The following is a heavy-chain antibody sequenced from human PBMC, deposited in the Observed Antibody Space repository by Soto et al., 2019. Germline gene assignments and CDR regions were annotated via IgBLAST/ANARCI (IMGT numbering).Heavy chain of an antibody. D-gene: IGHD6-13*01. CDR3: ARDRAAAGALDV. CDR1: GFTVSSKY. V-gene: IGHV3-53*01. J-gene: IGHJ6*02. Sequence: GGSLRVSCVASGFTVSSKYMGWLGQAPGKGLEWVSVIYGGGSTYYADSVKGRFTISRDNSKNTLYLQMNSLRAEDTAVYYCARDRAAAGALDVWGQGTTVTVSS. CDR2: IYGGGST.